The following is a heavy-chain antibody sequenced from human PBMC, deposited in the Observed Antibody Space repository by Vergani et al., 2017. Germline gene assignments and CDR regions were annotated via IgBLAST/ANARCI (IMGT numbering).Heavy chain of an antibody. CDR1: GFTFSSYA. CDR3: ARGMNLVVVPAAMWIYYYFCMYV. Sequence: EVQMLETGGGLVQPGGSLRLSCEASGFTFSSYAMSWVRKAPGKGLEWVSAISGSGGSTYYADSVKGRFTISRYNSKNTLYLQMNSLRAEDTAVYYCARGMNLVVVPAAMWIYYYFCMYVWGQASTVSVSS. J-gene: IGHJ6*02. D-gene: IGHD2-2*01. CDR2: ISGSGGST. V-gene: IGHV3-23*01.